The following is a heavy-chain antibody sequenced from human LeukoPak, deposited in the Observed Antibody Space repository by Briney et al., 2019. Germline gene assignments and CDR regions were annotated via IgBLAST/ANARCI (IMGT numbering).Heavy chain of an antibody. J-gene: IGHJ4*02. CDR1: GFTFSSYW. V-gene: IGHV3-74*01. D-gene: IGHD4-23*01. CDR3: AGGRPHGNDY. CDR2: IASDGSST. Sequence: GGSLRLSCAASGFTFSSYWMNWVRQAPGKGLVWVSRIASDGSSTTYADSVKGRFSISRDNAKNTLYLQMNSLRVEDTAVYYCAGGRPHGNDYWGQETLVTVSS.